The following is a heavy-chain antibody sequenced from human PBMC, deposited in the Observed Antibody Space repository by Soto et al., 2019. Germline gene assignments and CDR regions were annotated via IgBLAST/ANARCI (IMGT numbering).Heavy chain of an antibody. V-gene: IGHV3-53*01. CDR1: GFTVSSNY. CDR2: IYSGGST. Sequence: EVQLVESGGGLIQPGGSLRLSCAASGFTVSSNYMSWVRQAPGKGLEWVSVIYSGGSTYYADSVKGRFTISRDNSKNTLYLQMNSLRAEDTAVYYRARVSRGWWDYGSYYFDYWGQGTLVTVSS. D-gene: IGHD4-17*01. CDR3: ARVSRGWWDYGSYYFDY. J-gene: IGHJ4*02.